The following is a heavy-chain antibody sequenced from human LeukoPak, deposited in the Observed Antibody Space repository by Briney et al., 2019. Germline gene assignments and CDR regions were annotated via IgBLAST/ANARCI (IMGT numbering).Heavy chain of an antibody. V-gene: IGHV3-21*01. D-gene: IGHD3-22*01. CDR3: AREYDYYVSSGYYYPFDY. CDR2: ISSSSSYI. J-gene: IGHJ4*02. CDR1: GFIFSTYS. Sequence: PGGSLRLSCAASGFIFSTYSMNWVRQAPGKGLEWVSSISSSSSYIYYADSVKGRFTISRDNAKNSLYLQMNSLRAEDTAVYYCAREYDYYVSSGYYYPFDYWGQGTLVTVSS.